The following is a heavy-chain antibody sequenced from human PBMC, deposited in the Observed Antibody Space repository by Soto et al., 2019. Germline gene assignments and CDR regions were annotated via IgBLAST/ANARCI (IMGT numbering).Heavy chain of an antibody. D-gene: IGHD2-15*01. V-gene: IGHV1-8*01. Sequence: ASVKVSCKASGYTFTSYDLNWVRQATGQGLEWMGWMNPNSGNTGYAQKFQGRVTMTRNTSISTAYMELSSLRSEDTAVYYCARYCSGGSCPYYYGMDVWGQGTTVTVSS. J-gene: IGHJ6*02. CDR2: MNPNSGNT. CDR1: GYTFTSYD. CDR3: ARYCSGGSCPYYYGMDV.